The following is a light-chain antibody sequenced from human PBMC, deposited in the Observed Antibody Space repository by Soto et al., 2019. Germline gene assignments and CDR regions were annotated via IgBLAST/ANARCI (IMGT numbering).Light chain of an antibody. CDR3: SSFTTSFLYV. Sequence: QSVLTQPASVSGSPGQSITISCTGSGSDIGAYNYVSWYQQHPGKAPKLLIHGVTRRPSGVSSRFSASKSAYTASLTISGLQAEDEATYFCSSFTTSFLYVFCPGTKATVL. CDR2: GVT. CDR1: GSDIGAYNY. J-gene: IGLJ1*01. V-gene: IGLV2-14*01.